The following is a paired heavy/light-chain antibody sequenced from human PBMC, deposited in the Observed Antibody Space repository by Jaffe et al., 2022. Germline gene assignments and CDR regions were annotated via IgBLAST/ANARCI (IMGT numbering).Light chain of an antibody. Sequence: EIVLTQSPGTLSLSPGERATLSCRASQSVSSSYLAWYQQKPGQAPRLLIYGASSRATGIPDRFSGSGSGTDFTLTISRLEPEDFAVYYCQQYGSSTWTFGQGTKVEIK. J-gene: IGKJ1*01. CDR3: QQYGSSTWT. V-gene: IGKV3-20*01. CDR1: QSVSSSY. CDR2: GAS.
Heavy chain of an antibody. J-gene: IGHJ4*02. V-gene: IGHV3-23*01. CDR2: ISGSGGST. Sequence: EVQLLESGGGLVQPGGSLRLSCAASGFTFSSYAMSWVRQAPGKGLEWVSAISGSGGSTYYADSVKGRFTISRDNSKNTLYLQMNSLRAEDTAVYYCAKDPIGLRYFDWLPHAPYYFDYWGQGTLVTVSS. CDR1: GFTFSSYA. D-gene: IGHD3-9*01. CDR3: AKDPIGLRYFDWLPHAPYYFDY.